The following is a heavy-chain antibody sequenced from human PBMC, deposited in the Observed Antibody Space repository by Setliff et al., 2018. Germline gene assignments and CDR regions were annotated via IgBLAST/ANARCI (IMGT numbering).Heavy chain of an antibody. Sequence: PSETLSLTCSVSGGSISNSDYYWDWIRQPPGKGLEWIGRVCYSGDTYYIPSLLSRVTISVDTSKNQFSLKLSSVTAADTSVYFCARHRPNLPFDAWGQGALVTVSS. CDR2: VCYSGDT. D-gene: IGHD7-27*01. J-gene: IGHJ4*02. CDR3: ARHRPNLPFDA. V-gene: IGHV4-39*01. CDR1: GGSISNSDYY.